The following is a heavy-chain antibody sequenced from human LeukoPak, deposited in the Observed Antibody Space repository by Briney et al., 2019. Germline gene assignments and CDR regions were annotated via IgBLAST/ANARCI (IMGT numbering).Heavy chain of an antibody. CDR3: ARDRLDRNYYYGLDV. CDR2: INSDES. CDR1: GFTLSSYW. D-gene: IGHD2-2*03. J-gene: IGHJ6*02. Sequence: GGSLRLFCAASGFTLSSYWMHWVRQAPGKGLVWVSRINSDESTYADSVKGRFTISRDNAKNTLYLQINSLRAEDTAVYYCARDRLDRNYYYGLDVWGQGTTVTVSS. V-gene: IGHV3-74*01.